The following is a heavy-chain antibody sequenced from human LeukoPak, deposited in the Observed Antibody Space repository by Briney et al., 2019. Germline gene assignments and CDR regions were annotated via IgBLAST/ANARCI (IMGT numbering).Heavy chain of an antibody. J-gene: IGHJ6*02. CDR2: ISWDGGSR. CDR1: GFSFDEYT. CDR3: ARDYYGSGRGREYYYYGMAV. Sequence: GGSLRLSCAASGFSFDEYTLHWVRQAPGKGLEWVSLISWDGGSRDYADSVKGRFTISRDNSKNSLYLQMNSLRAEDTAVYYCARDYYGSGRGREYYYYGMAVWGQGTTVTVSS. D-gene: IGHD3-10*01. V-gene: IGHV3-43*01.